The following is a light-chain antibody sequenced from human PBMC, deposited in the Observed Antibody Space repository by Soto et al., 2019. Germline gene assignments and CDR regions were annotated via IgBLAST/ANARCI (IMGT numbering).Light chain of an antibody. CDR3: QQRNVWPPVT. CDR1: QTVRNNY. J-gene: IGKJ5*01. V-gene: IGKV3D-20*02. Sequence: VLTQSPGTLSLSPGERATLSCRASQTVRNNYLAWYQQKPGQAPRLLIYDASSRATGIPDRFSGGGSGTDFTLTISSLEPEDSAVYYCQQRNVWPPVTFGQGTRLEI. CDR2: DAS.